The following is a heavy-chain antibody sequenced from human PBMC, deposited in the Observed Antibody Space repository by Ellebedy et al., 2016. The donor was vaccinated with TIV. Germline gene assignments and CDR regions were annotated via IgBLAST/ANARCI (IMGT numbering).Heavy chain of an antibody. CDR3: ARTYYYDSSGYYLAY. D-gene: IGHD3-22*01. CDR1: GFTFSSHW. CDR2: IKQDGSEK. V-gene: IGHV3-7*03. Sequence: PGGSLRLSCAASGFTFSSHWMSWVRQAPGKGLEWVANIKQDGSEKYYVDSVKGRFTISRDNAKNSLYLQMNSLGSEDTAVYYCARTYYYDSSGYYLAYWGQGTLVTVSS. J-gene: IGHJ4*02.